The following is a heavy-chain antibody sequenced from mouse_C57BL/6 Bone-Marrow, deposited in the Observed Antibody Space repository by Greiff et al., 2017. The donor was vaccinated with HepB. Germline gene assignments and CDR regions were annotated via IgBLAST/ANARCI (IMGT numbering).Heavy chain of an antibody. CDR3: TTKAPVYFDV. CDR1: GFNIKDYY. CDR2: IDPENGDT. V-gene: IGHV14-4*01. J-gene: IGHJ1*03. Sequence: EVQLQESGAELVRPGASVKLSCTASGFNIKDYYMHWVKQRPEQGLEWIGWIDPENGDTEYASKFQVKATITADTASNTAYLQLRSLTSEDTAVYYCTTKAPVYFDVWGRGTTVTVSA.